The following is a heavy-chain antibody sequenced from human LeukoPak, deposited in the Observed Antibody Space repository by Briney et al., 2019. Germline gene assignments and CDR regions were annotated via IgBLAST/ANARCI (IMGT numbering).Heavy chain of an antibody. Sequence: KPSGTLSLTCAVSGGSISSSNWWSWVRQPPGKGLEWIGEIYHSGSTNYNPSLKSRVTISVDTSKNQFSLKLSSVTAADTAVYYCARAGGSDGTYYDFWSGYYIFDYWGQGTLVTVSS. V-gene: IGHV4-4*02. CDR3: ARAGGSDGTYYDFWSGYYIFDY. CDR2: IYHSGST. CDR1: GGSISSSNW. J-gene: IGHJ4*02. D-gene: IGHD3-3*01.